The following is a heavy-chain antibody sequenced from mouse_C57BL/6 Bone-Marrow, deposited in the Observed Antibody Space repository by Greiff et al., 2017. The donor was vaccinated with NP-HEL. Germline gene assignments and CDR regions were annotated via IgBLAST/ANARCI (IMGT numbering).Heavy chain of an antibody. V-gene: IGHV1-82*01. Sequence: QVQLQQSGPELVKPGASVKISCKASGYAFSSSWMNWVKQRPGKGLEWIGRIYPGDGDTNYNGKFKGKATLTADKSSSTAYMQLSSLTSEDSAVYFCARSPYYYGDDWGQGTTLTVSS. CDR1: GYAFSSSW. J-gene: IGHJ2*01. CDR3: ARSPYYYGDD. D-gene: IGHD1-1*01. CDR2: IYPGDGDT.